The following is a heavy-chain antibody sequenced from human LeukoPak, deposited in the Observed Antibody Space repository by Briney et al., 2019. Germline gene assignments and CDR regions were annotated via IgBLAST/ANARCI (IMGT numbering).Heavy chain of an antibody. CDR1: GYTFTGYF. CDR2: MNPNSGNT. J-gene: IGHJ6*03. V-gene: IGHV1-8*03. Sequence: ASVKVSCKASGYTFTGYFMHWVRQAPGQGLEWMGWMNPNSGNTGYAQKFQGRVTITRNTSISTAYMELSSLRSEDTAVYYCARGAIVGATVFYYYYMDVWGKGTTVTVSS. CDR3: ARGAIVGATVFYYYYMDV. D-gene: IGHD1-26*01.